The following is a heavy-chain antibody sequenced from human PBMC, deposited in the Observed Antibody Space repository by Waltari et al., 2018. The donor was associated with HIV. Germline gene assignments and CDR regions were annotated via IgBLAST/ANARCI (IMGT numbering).Heavy chain of an antibody. CDR1: GLPSLSYT. Sequence: RLVESGGGSAQHGGSLRRSCPASGLPSLSYTLNWVRQVPEKGLEWVAYFSSSRNIIYYADSVKGRFTISRDNAKNSLYLQMDSLGAEDTAVYYCAREGGYDSSGYLRGFDLGGRGTLVTV. CDR2: FSSSRNII. D-gene: IGHD3-22*01. V-gene: IGHV3-48*04. J-gene: IGHJ2*01. CDR3: AREGGYDSSGYLRGFDL.